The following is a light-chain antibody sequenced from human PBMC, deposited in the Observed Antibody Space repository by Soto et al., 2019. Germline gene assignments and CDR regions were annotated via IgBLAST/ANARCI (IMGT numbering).Light chain of an antibody. CDR1: QSVSSSS. CDR3: QQYGSSPYT. J-gene: IGKJ2*01. V-gene: IGKV3-20*01. Sequence: ENVLTQSPGTLSLSPGERATLSCWASQSVSSSSLAWYQQKPGQAPRLLIYGASSRATGIPDRFSGRGSGTEFTLTISRLEPEDFAVYYCQQYGSSPYTFGQGTKVDI. CDR2: GAS.